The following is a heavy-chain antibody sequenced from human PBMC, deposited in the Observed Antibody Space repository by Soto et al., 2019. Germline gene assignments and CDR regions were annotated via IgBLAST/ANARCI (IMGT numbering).Heavy chain of an antibody. Sequence: SETLSLTSSVAGVPFTAFYWTWIRQAPGKGLEWIGEINHRGKTVYSPSLGSRVTLSADTSKSQVSLELTSVTAADTAVYYCARGRSFYDSSGYRFDDWGQGTLVTVSS. CDR1: GVPFTAFY. CDR2: INHRGKT. J-gene: IGHJ4*02. V-gene: IGHV4-34*01. D-gene: IGHD3-22*01. CDR3: ARGRSFYDSSGYRFDD.